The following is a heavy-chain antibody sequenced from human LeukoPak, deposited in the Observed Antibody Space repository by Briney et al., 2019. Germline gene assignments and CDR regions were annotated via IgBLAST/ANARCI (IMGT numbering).Heavy chain of an antibody. V-gene: IGHV3-49*04. CDR1: GFTFGDYA. CDR2: IRSKAYGGTT. Sequence: GRSLRLSCTASGFTFGDYAMSWVRQAPGKGLEWVGFIRSKAYGGTTEYAASVKGRFTISRDDSKSIAYLQMNSLKTEDTAVYYCTRVDIVVVVAATHYYYYYMDVWGKGTTVTISS. D-gene: IGHD2-15*01. J-gene: IGHJ6*03. CDR3: TRVDIVVVVAATHYYYYYMDV.